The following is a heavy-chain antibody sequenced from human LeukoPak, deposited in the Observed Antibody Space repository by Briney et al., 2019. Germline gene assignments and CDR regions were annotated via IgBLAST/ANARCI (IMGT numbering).Heavy chain of an antibody. J-gene: IGHJ4*02. V-gene: IGHV1-8*01. CDR3: ARHYYDSSGYQDY. CDR2: MNPNSGNT. CDR1: GYTFTSYD. Sequence: ASVKVSCRASGYTFTSYDINWVRQATGQGLEWMGWMNPNSGNTGYTQKFQGRVTMTRNTSISTAYMELSGLRSEDTAMYYCARHYYDSSGYQDYWGQGTLVTVSS. D-gene: IGHD3-22*01.